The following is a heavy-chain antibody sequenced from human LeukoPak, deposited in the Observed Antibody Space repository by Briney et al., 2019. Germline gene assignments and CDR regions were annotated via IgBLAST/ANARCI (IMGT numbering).Heavy chain of an antibody. V-gene: IGHV4/OR15-8*02. Sequence: SETLSLTCAVSGGSISSSNWWIWLRQPPGKGLEWIGEIYHSGRGNTNYNPSLKSRATISIDNAKNQFSLKLRSVTAADTAVYFCARDLWSTAAGIFDFWGQGALVTVSS. CDR3: ARDLWSTAAGIFDF. CDR2: IYHSGRGNT. D-gene: IGHD6-25*01. CDR1: GGSISSSNW. J-gene: IGHJ4*02.